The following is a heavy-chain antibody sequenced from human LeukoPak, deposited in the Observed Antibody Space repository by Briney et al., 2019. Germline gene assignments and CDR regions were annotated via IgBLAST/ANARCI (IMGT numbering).Heavy chain of an antibody. CDR2: IGHNGTT. J-gene: IGHJ4*02. V-gene: IGHV4-4*02. Sequence: SETLSLTCAVSGDSISSNNWWSWVRQPPGKGLEWIGEIGHNGTTNYNPSLKGRVTISLDTSKNQFSLKLTSVTAADTAVYYCARPSGGTPFKRFDYWGEGTLVTVSS. CDR3: ARPSGGTPFKRFDY. CDR1: GDSISSNNW. D-gene: IGHD1-14*01.